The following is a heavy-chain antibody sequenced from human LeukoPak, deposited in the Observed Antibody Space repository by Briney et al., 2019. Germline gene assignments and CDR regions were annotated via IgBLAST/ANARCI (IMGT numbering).Heavy chain of an antibody. CDR2: IYNSGST. CDR1: GGSISSYY. D-gene: IGHD6-19*01. J-gene: IGHJ6*03. CDR3: ARAGWDPKYYYYMDV. V-gene: IGHV4-59*01. Sequence: PSETLSLTCAVPGGSISSYYWTWIRQPPGKGLEWIGCIYNSGSTNYNPSLKSRITISVDTSKNQFSLKLNSVTAADTAVYYCARAGWDPKYYYYMDVWGTGTTVTISS.